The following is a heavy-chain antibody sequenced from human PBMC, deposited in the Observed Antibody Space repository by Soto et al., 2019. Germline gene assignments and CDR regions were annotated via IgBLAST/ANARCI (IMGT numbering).Heavy chain of an antibody. D-gene: IGHD6-19*01. V-gene: IGHV3-30-3*02. CDR3: AKQFSGWSYYFDY. CDR1: GFTFSTNA. J-gene: IGHJ4*02. CDR2: ISYDGSTR. Sequence: QVQLVESGGGVVQPGRSLRLSCAASGFTFSTNAMHWVLQAPGKGLEWVAVISYDGSTRYYADSMKGRFTISRDNSKNTLYLQMNNLRAEDTAVYYCAKQFSGWSYYFDYWGQGTLVTVSS.